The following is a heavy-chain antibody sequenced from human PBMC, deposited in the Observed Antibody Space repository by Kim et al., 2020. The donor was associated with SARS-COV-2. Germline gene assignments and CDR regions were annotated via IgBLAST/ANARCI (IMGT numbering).Heavy chain of an antibody. J-gene: IGHJ6*02. CDR1: GYSISSGYY. CDR2: IYHSGGT. D-gene: IGHD1-26*01. Sequence: SETLSLTCTVSGYSISSGYYWGWVRQPPGKGLEWIGSIYHSGGTYYNPSLKSRVTISADTSKNQFSLKLNSVTAADTAAYYCARGVGVPYAMDVWGQGTTVTVSS. V-gene: IGHV4-38-2*02. CDR3: ARGVGVPYAMDV.